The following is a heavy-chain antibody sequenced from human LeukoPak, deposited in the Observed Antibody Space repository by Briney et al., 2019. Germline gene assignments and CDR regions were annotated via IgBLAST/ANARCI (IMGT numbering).Heavy chain of an antibody. J-gene: IGHJ4*02. Sequence: GGSLRLSCAASGFTFSSYAMHWVRQAPGKGLEWVAVISYDGSNKYYADSVKGRFTISRDNSKNTLYLQMNSLRAEDTAVYYCTRGGTMWFGETYFDYWGQGTLVTVSS. CDR2: ISYDGSNK. CDR1: GFTFSSYA. D-gene: IGHD3-10*01. V-gene: IGHV3-30-3*01. CDR3: TRGGTMWFGETYFDY.